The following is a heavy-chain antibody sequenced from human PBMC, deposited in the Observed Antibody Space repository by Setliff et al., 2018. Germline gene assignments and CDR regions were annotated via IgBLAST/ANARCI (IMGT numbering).Heavy chain of an antibody. J-gene: IGHJ4*02. CDR1: GFSLTTPSAG. Sequence: ESGPTLVNPTQTLTLTCSFSGFSLTTPSAGVGWVRQPPGKALEWLALISWDDDDRYSPSLKNRVTLTKDTSKNQVVLTMSNVDPVDTATYYCAHIMGRVWDYWGPGTLVTVSS. CDR2: ISWDDDD. D-gene: IGHD3-10*01. V-gene: IGHV2-5*02. CDR3: AHIMGRVWDY.